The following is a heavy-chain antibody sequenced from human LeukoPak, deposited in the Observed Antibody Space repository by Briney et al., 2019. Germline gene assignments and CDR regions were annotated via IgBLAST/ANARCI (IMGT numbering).Heavy chain of an antibody. D-gene: IGHD3-22*01. CDR3: ARLDSSGEGLDY. J-gene: IGHJ4*02. CDR1: GGTFSSYA. V-gene: IGHV1-69*04. CDR2: IIPIFGIA. Sequence: ASVKVSCKASGGTFSSYAISWVRQAPGQGLEWMGRIIPIFGIANYAQRFQGRVTITADKSTSTAYMELSSLRSEDTAVYYCARLDSSGEGLDYWGQGTLVPVSS.